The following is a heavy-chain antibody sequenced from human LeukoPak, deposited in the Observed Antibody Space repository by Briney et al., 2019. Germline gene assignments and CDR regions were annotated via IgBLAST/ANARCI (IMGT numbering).Heavy chain of an antibody. CDR2: IYYSGST. V-gene: IGHV4-59*08. CDR1: GGSISSYY. D-gene: IGHD1-26*01. CDR3: ARWAKVGATFYFDY. Sequence: SETLSLTCAVSGGSISSYYWSWIRQPPGKGLEWIGYIYYSGSTNYNPSLKSRVTISVDTSKNQFSLKLSSVTAADTAVYYCARWAKVGATFYFDYWGQGTLVTVSS. J-gene: IGHJ4*02.